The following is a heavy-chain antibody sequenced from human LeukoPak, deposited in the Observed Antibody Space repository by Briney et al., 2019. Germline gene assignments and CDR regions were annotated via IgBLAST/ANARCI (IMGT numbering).Heavy chain of an antibody. CDR3: ATMPRWGADNSLDH. D-gene: IGHD2-2*01. V-gene: IGHV3-21*01. CDR1: GFTFNKYN. CDR2: ISISSSYI. Sequence: PGGALRLSCAASGFTFNKYNMNWVRQAPRKGLERVSSISISSSYIYYAGSVNGRFPIARDNANNSLYLQMNSRGAEDTAVYYCATMPRWGADNSLDHWGQGTLVTVSS. J-gene: IGHJ4*02.